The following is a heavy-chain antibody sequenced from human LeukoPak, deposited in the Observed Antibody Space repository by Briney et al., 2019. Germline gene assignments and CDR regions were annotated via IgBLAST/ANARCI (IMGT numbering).Heavy chain of an antibody. Sequence: GGSLRLSCAASGFRFSDYWVIWVRQAPGKGLEWVAKINPDGSDKSYVDSVKGRFTISRDNAKNSLYLQMNSLRAEDTAVYYCARDPRWNFDYWGQGTLVTVSS. CDR1: GFRFSDYW. CDR2: INPDGSDK. D-gene: IGHD3-16*02. CDR3: ARDPRWNFDY. V-gene: IGHV3-7*04. J-gene: IGHJ4*02.